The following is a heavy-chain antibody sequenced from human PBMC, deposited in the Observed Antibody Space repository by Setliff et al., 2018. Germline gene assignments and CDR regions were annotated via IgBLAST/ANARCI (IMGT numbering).Heavy chain of an antibody. V-gene: IGHV1-18*01. CDR1: GYTFTDYG. CDR2: ISPYTGNT. CDR3: ERLVRYCSTTSCQRTSGNDF. Sequence: GASVKVSCKASGYTFTDYGISWVRQAPGQGLEWMGWISPYTGNTFYAPQFQGRVIMTTDTSAKTAYMDLRSLRSDDTAVYYCERLVRYCSTTSCQRTSGNDFWGLGTLVTVSS. J-gene: IGHJ4*02. D-gene: IGHD2-2*01.